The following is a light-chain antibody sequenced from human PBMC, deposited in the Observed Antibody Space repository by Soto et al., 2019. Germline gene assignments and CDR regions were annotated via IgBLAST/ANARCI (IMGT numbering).Light chain of an antibody. V-gene: IGKV3-15*01. CDR3: QQYYNWPPIT. CDR2: GAS. Sequence: EIMIWHSQPTPSATPGERAIHSCRLSQGVSSTLAWYQQKPGQAPRLLIYGASTRATGIPARFSGSGSGTEFTLTISSLQSEDFAVYYCQQYYNWPPITFGQGTLPE. J-gene: IGKJ5*01. CDR1: QGVSST.